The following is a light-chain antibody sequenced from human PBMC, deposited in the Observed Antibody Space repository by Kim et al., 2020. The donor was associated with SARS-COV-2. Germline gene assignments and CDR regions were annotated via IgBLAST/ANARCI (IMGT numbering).Light chain of an antibody. J-gene: IGLJ3*02. V-gene: IGLV1-36*01. CDR1: SSNIGKNA. CDR2: YDD. Sequence: QSVLTQPPSVSEAPRQRVTISCSGSSSNIGKNAVNWYQQLPGKAPKLLIYYDDQLPSGVSDRFSGPKSGTSASLAISGLQSEDEADYYCAAWDDRLNGPVFGGGTQLTVL. CDR3: AAWDDRLNGPV.